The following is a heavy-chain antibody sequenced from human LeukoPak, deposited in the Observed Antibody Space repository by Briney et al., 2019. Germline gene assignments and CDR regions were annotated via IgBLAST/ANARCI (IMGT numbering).Heavy chain of an antibody. J-gene: IGHJ4*02. CDR3: ARGGWGSFDY. D-gene: IGHD1-26*01. CDR1: RGSIDSTNYY. V-gene: IGHV4-61*05. CDR2: IYYSGTT. Sequence: SETLSLTCSVSRGSIDSTNYYWAWIRQPPGKGLEWIAFIYYSGTTNYNPSLKSRVTISLDTSKNQFSLKLISVTAADTAVYYCARGGWGSFDYWGQGTLVTVSS.